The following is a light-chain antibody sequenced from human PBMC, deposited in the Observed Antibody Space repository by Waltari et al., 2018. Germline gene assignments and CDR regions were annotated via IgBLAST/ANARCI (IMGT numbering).Light chain of an antibody. CDR2: DVP. Sequence: GTSSDIGTYNFVSWYQQHPGKVPTLMIFDVPKRPSGVSDRFFGSKSAHTASLTISGLQAEAEANYYCTSYTTSRTWVFGGGTRLTVL. CDR1: SSDIGTYNF. CDR3: TSYTTSRTWV. V-gene: IGLV2-14*04. J-gene: IGLJ3*02.